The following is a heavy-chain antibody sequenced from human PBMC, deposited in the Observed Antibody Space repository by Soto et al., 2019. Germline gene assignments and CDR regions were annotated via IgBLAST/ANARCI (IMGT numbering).Heavy chain of an antibody. CDR1: GGSISSSSYY. CDR3: ARIAVRVYGLDV. Sequence: SETLSLTCTVSGGSISSSSYYWGWIRQPPGKGLEWIGSIYYSGSTYYNPSLKSRVTISVDTSKNQFSLKLSSVTAADTAVYYCARIAVRVYGLDVWGQGTTVTVSS. D-gene: IGHD3-22*01. V-gene: IGHV4-39*01. CDR2: IYYSGST. J-gene: IGHJ6*02.